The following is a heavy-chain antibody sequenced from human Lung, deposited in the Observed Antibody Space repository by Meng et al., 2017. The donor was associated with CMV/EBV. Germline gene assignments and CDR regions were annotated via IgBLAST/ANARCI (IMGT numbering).Heavy chain of an antibody. J-gene: IGHJ5*02. CDR2: MNPNSGNT. CDR3: TRDGHTGRHGWRYDTGWFDP. Sequence: YDINWVRQDSGQGLEWMGWMNPNSGNTGYAQNFQGRLSMTISTSTSTAYMELNSLRSEDTAVYYCTRDGHTGRHGWRYDTGWFDPWGQGTLVTVSS. V-gene: IGHV1-8*01. CDR1: YD. D-gene: IGHD2-8*02.